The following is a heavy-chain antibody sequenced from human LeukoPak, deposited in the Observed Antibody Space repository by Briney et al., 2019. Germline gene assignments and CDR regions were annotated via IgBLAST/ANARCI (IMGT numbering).Heavy chain of an antibody. V-gene: IGHV3-23*01. J-gene: IGHJ4*02. D-gene: IGHD4/OR15-4a*01. CDR3: ARRAGAYSHPYDY. CDR2: ISGSGGST. CDR1: GFTFTRYE. Sequence: VGSLRLSCAASGFTFTRYEMNSVRRAPGPELECVSAISGSGGSTYYADSVKGRFTISRDNSKNTLYLQMNSLRAEDTAVYYCARRAGAYSHPYDYWGQGTLVTVSS.